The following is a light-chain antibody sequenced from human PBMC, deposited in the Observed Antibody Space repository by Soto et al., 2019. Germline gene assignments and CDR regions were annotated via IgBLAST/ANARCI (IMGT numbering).Light chain of an antibody. CDR3: QQYNSYSR. Sequence: GDRVTITCRASQTITNWLAWYQHKPGKAPKLLIYDASSLESGVPSRFSGSGSGTEFTLTISSLQPDDFATYYCQQYNSYSRFGQGTKV. CDR1: QTITNW. CDR2: DAS. J-gene: IGKJ1*01. V-gene: IGKV1-5*01.